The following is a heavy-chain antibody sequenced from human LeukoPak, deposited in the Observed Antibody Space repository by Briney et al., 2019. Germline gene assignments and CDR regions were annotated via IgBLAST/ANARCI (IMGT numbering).Heavy chain of an antibody. D-gene: IGHD5-18*01. CDR2: INHSGST. J-gene: IGHJ4*02. CDR1: GGSFSGYY. V-gene: IGHV4-34*01. CDR3: ARHGYSYGPYFDY. Sequence: PSETLSLTCAVYGGSFSGYYWSWIRQPPGKGLEWIGEINHSGSTNYNPSLKSRVTISVDTSKNQFSLKLSSVTAADTAVYYCARHGYSYGPYFDYWGQGTLVIVSS.